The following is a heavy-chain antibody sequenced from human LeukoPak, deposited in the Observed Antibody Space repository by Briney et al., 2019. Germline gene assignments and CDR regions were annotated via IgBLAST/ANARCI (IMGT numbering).Heavy chain of an antibody. CDR3: ACILFDSSYYYNTDY. Sequence: SETLSLTCTVSGGSISSSSYYWGWIRQPPGKGLEWIGSIYYSGSTYYNPSLKSRVTISVDTSKNHLSLKLSSVTAADTAVYYCACILFDSSYYYNTDYWGQGTLVTVSS. V-gene: IGHV4-39*02. CDR2: IYYSGST. J-gene: IGHJ4*02. CDR1: GGSISSSSYY. D-gene: IGHD3-22*01.